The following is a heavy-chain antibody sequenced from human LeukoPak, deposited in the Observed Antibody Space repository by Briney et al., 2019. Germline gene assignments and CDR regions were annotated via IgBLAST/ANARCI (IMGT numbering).Heavy chain of an antibody. Sequence: GGSLRLSCAASGXTFSSYGFHWVRQAPGKGLEWVAVIWFDGSNQYYAESVKGRFTISRVNSENTVYLQMNSLRAEDTAVYYCARDRGVRYFDYWGQGTLVTVSS. V-gene: IGHV3-33*01. D-gene: IGHD3-10*01. CDR1: GXTFSSYG. CDR3: ARDRGVRYFDY. CDR2: IWFDGSNQ. J-gene: IGHJ4*02.